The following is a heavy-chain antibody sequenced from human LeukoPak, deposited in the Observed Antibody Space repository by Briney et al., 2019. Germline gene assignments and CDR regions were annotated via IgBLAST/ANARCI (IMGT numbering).Heavy chain of an antibody. J-gene: IGHJ5*02. CDR2: INHSGST. Sequence: PSETLSLTCNVSGVSISSSSYYWSWIRQPPGKGLEWIGEINHSGSTNYNPSLKSRVTISVDTSKNQFSLKLSSVTAADTAVYYCSITMVRGVTLGSYNWFDPWGQGTLVTVSS. V-gene: IGHV4-39*07. CDR1: GVSISSSSYY. D-gene: IGHD3-10*01. CDR3: SITMVRGVTLGSYNWFDP.